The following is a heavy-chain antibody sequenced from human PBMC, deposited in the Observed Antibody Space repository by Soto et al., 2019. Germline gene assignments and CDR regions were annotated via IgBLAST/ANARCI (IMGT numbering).Heavy chain of an antibody. CDR2: AYSGATT. V-gene: IGHV3-53*02. CDR1: GFTVSSSY. J-gene: IGHJ6*02. CDR3: ARLGTCYESWSGLSGLDV. Sequence: EVQLVETGGGLIQPGGSLRLSCAASGFTVSSSYMTWVRQAPGKGLEWVSGAYSGATTSYADSVKGRFTKARDNSENTVSLQMSGLRVEDTAVYYCARLGTCYESWSGLSGLDVWVQGTTVTVSS. D-gene: IGHD3-3*01.